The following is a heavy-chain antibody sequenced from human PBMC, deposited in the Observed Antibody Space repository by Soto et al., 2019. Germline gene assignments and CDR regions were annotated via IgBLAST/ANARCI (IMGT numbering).Heavy chain of an antibody. J-gene: IGHJ4*02. V-gene: IGHV4-59*08. D-gene: IGHD6-13*01. CDR2: IYNSGST. Sequence: QVQLQESGPGLMKPSETLSLTCTVSGGSISSYYWSWIRQPPGKGLEWIGYIYNSGSTNYNPSLKSRVTISVDMSKNQFSLKLSSVTAADTAVYYCARGSTGYSSSWYRYWGQGTLVTVSS. CDR3: ARGSTGYSSSWYRY. CDR1: GGSISSYY.